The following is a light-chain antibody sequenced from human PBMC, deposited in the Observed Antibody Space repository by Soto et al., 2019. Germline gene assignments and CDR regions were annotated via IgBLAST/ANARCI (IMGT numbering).Light chain of an antibody. Sequence: LTQPASVSGSPGQSITLSCTGTSSDIGDYNYVSWYQQHPGKAPKLMIYEVTNRPSGVSNRFSGSKSGNTASLTISGLQAEDEADYYCSSYTISSTYVFGTGTKVTVL. CDR2: EVT. CDR3: SSYTISSTYV. CDR1: SSDIGDYNY. J-gene: IGLJ1*01. V-gene: IGLV2-14*01.